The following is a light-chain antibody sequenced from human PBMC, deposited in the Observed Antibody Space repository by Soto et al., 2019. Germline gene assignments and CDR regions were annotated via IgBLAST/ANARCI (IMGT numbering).Light chain of an antibody. CDR2: GAS. Sequence: ETVMTQSPGTLSLSPGERATLSCRASQSVRNNDLAWYQQKPGQAPRLLIYGASSRVTGIPDRFSGSGSGTDFTLTISRLEPEDFAVYYCQQYGSSPLTFGGGTKVEIK. V-gene: IGKV3-20*01. CDR1: QSVRNND. CDR3: QQYGSSPLT. J-gene: IGKJ4*01.